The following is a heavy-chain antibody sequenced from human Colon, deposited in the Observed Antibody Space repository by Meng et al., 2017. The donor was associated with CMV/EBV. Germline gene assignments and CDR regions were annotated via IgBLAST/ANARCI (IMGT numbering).Heavy chain of an antibody. V-gene: IGHV3-21*01. CDR2: ISSSSSYI. D-gene: IGHD3-3*01. CDR3: ARASGGFLEWFETEGYYYYGMDV. CDR1: GFTFSSYS. Sequence: GESLKISCAASGFTFSSYSMNWVRQAPGKGLEWVSSISSSSSYIYYADSVTGRFTISRDNAKNSLYLQMNSLRAEDTAVYYCARASGGFLEWFETEGYYYYGMDVWGQGTTVTVSS. J-gene: IGHJ6*02.